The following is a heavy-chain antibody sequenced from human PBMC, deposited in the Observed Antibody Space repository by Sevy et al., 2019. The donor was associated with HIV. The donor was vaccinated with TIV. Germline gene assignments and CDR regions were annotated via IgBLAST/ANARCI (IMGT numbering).Heavy chain of an antibody. D-gene: IGHD6-19*01. CDR2: IRISGGNT. CDR3: AKEWTQLSDWYGELDY. J-gene: IGHJ4*02. V-gene: IGHV3-23*01. CDR1: GFTFRDYA. Sequence: GGSLRLSCTASGFTFRDYAMSWVRQAPGKGLEWVSSIRISGGNTYYADSVKGRFTISRDNSKNTLYLQMNSLRAEDTAVYYCAKEWTQLSDWYGELDYWGQGSLVTVSS.